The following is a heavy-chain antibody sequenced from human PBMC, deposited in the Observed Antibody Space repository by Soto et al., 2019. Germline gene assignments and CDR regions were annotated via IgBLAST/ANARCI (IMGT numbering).Heavy chain of an antibody. V-gene: IGHV3-30*03. CDR3: ATAEVDY. CDR2: ISYDGSNK. J-gene: IGHJ4*02. CDR1: GFTFSSYG. Sequence: GGSLRLSCAASGFTFSSYGMHWVRQAPGKGLEWVAVISYDGSNKYYADSVKGRFTIFRDNSKNTLYLQMNSLRVEDTAVYYCATAEVDYWGPGTLVTVSS.